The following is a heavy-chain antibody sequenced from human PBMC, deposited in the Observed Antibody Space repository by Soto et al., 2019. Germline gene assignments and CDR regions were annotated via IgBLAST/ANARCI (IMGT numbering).Heavy chain of an antibody. CDR1: GFTFDDYA. J-gene: IGHJ6*02. D-gene: IGHD1-7*01. V-gene: IGHV3-43*02. Sequence: GGSLRLSCAASGFTFDDYAMHWVRQAPGKGLEWVSLISGDGGSTYYADSGKGRFTISRDNSKNSLYLQMNSLRTEDTALYYCAKDIGVTGTNGMDVWGQGTTVTVSS. CDR3: AKDIGVTGTNGMDV. CDR2: ISGDGGST.